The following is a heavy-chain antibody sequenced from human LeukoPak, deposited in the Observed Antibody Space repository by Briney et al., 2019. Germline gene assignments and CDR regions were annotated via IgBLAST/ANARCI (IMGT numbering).Heavy chain of an antibody. CDR2: ISGSGGST. J-gene: IGHJ4*02. CDR3: AKDMRFDWTPYYFDY. D-gene: IGHD3-9*01. Sequence: GGSLRLSCAASGFTFSSYGMHWVRQAPGKGLEWVAVISGSGGSTYYADSVKGRFTISIDDSKNTLYLQMNSLRAEDTAVYYCAKDMRFDWTPYYFDYWGQGTLVTVSS. CDR1: GFTFSSYG. V-gene: IGHV3-23*01.